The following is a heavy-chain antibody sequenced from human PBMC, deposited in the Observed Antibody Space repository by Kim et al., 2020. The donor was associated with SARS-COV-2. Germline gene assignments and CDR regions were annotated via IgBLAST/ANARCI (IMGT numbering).Heavy chain of an antibody. V-gene: IGHV3-7*04. D-gene: IGHD6-13*01. CDR2: IKQDGSEK. CDR1: GFTFSSYW. J-gene: IGHJ3*02. CDR3: ARGGSSWYVAFDI. Sequence: GGSLRLSCAASGFTFSSYWMSWVRQAPGKGLEWVANIKQDGSEKYYVDSVKGRFTISRDNAKNSLYLQMNSLRAEDTAVYYCARGGSSWYVAFDIWGQGTMVTVSS.